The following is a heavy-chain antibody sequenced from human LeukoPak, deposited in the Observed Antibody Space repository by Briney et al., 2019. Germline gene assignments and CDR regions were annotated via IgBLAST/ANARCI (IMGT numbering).Heavy chain of an antibody. CDR1: GFTFSSYA. V-gene: IGHV3-30-3*01. Sequence: GGSLRLSCAASGFTFSSYAMHWVRQAPGKGLEWVAVISYDGSNKYYADSVKGRFTISRDNSKNTLYLQMNSLRAEDTAVYYCARAQGVVVVAATYWYFDLWGRGTLVTVSS. CDR2: ISYDGSNK. J-gene: IGHJ2*01. D-gene: IGHD2-15*01. CDR3: ARAQGVVVVAATYWYFDL.